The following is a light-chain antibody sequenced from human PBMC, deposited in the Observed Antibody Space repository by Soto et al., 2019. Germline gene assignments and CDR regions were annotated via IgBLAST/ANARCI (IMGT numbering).Light chain of an antibody. CDR1: QSISSY. CDR3: QQSYTTPPWT. V-gene: IGKV1-39*01. Sequence: DTQMTQSPSSLSASVGDRVTITCRASQSISSYLNWYQQKPGKAPKVLIYDASSLQSGVPSRFSGSGSGTDFTLTISSLQPEDFATYYCQQSYTTPPWTFGQGTKVDIK. J-gene: IGKJ1*01. CDR2: DAS.